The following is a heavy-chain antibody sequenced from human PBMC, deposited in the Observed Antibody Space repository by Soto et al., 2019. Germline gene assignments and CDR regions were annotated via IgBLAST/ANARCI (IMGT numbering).Heavy chain of an antibody. V-gene: IGHV4-31*11. CDR3: ARGRWFGELYEDY. Sequence: QVQLQASGPGLVKPSQTLSLTCAVSGDFISSGDYYWSWIRQHPGKGLEWIGYIYYSGNTYYNPSLSSRITMSVDTSKNQFSLRLSSVTAADTALYYCARGRWFGELYEDYWGQGTLVTVSS. CDR2: IYYSGNT. CDR1: GDFISSGDYY. J-gene: IGHJ4*02. D-gene: IGHD3-10*01.